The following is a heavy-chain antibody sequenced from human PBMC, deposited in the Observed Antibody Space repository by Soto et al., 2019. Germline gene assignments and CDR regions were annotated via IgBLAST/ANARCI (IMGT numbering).Heavy chain of an antibody. CDR3: ARSVVSSTRFDP. V-gene: IGHV3-11*06. Sequence: QVQLVESGGGLVRPGESLRLSCAASGFTFSDSSMKWIRQAPGKGLEWVSYISSGTSYTNYADSVKGRFTISRDNAKNSLFLHINSLRAEDSAVYYCARSVVSSTRFDPWGQGTLVTVSS. CDR2: ISSGTSYT. J-gene: IGHJ5*02. D-gene: IGHD6-13*01. CDR1: GFTFSDSS.